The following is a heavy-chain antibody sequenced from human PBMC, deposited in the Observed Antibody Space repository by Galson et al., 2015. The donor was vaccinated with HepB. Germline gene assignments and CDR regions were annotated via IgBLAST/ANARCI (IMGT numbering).Heavy chain of an antibody. CDR1: GYTFTSYD. CDR3: ARDSLRIAEQLVLPYYYGMDV. D-gene: IGHD6-13*01. CDR2: MNPNSGNT. J-gene: IGHJ6*02. Sequence: SVKVSCKASGYTFTSYDINWVRQATGQGLEWMGWMNPNSGNTGYAQKFQGRVTMTRNTSISTAYMELSSLRSEDTAVYYCARDSLRIAEQLVLPYYYGMDVWGQGTTVTVSS. V-gene: IGHV1-8*01.